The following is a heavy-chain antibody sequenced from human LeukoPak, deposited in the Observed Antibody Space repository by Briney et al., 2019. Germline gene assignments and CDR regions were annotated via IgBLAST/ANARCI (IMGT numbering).Heavy chain of an antibody. CDR3: ARESNYHGSGTGWFDP. D-gene: IGHD3-10*01. CDR2: IYYSGST. Sequence: SETLSLTCTVSGGSISSSSYYWGWIRQPPGKGLEWIGYIYYSGSTNYNPSLKSRVTISVDTSKNQFSLKLSSVTAADTAVYYCARESNYHGSGTGWFDPWGQGTLVTVSS. V-gene: IGHV4-61*05. CDR1: GGSISSSSYY. J-gene: IGHJ5*02.